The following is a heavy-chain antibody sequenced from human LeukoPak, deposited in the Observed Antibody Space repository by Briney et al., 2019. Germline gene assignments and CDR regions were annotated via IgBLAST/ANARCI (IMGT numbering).Heavy chain of an antibody. V-gene: IGHV3-23*01. CDR2: ISGSGGSS. CDR3: ALNGREVPSGAFDI. CDR1: GFTFSNYA. D-gene: IGHD3-16*02. Sequence: GGSLRLSCAASGFTFSNYAMSWVRQAPGKGLEWVSAISGSGGSSYYADSVKGRFTISRDNSKSTLYLQMNSLRVEDTAVYYCALNGREVPSGAFDIWGQGTMVTVSS. J-gene: IGHJ3*02.